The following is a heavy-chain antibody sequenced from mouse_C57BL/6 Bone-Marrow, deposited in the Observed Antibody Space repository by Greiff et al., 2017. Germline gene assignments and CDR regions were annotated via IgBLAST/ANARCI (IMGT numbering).Heavy chain of an antibody. Sequence: EVKLVESGGDLVKPGGSLKLSCAASGFTFSSYGMSWVRQTPDKRLGWVATISSGGSYTYYPDSVKGRFTISRDNAKNTLYLQMSSLKSEDTAMYYCARRYYYGSSLGYFDVWGTGTTVTVSS. CDR3: ARRYYYGSSLGYFDV. CDR2: ISSGGSYT. V-gene: IGHV5-6*02. CDR1: GFTFSSYG. J-gene: IGHJ1*03. D-gene: IGHD1-1*01.